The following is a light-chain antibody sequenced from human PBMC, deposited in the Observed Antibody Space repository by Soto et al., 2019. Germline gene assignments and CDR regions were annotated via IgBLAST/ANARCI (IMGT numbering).Light chain of an antibody. CDR2: EGS. J-gene: IGLJ3*02. V-gene: IGLV2-23*01. CDR1: SSDVGTYDL. Sequence: QSALTQPASVSGSPGQSITISCTGTSSDVGTYDLVSWYQQHPGKAPKLIIYEGSKRPSWDSNRFSGSKSGNTASLTISGLQPEDEADYYCCSYAGISTWVFGGGTKVTVL. CDR3: CSYAGISTWV.